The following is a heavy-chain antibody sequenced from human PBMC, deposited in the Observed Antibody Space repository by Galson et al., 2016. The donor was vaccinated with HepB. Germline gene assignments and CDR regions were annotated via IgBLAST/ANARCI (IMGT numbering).Heavy chain of an antibody. Sequence: SETLSLTCTVSGDSIDTSYWSWIRQPPGKGLEWLGYIYYTGITSYNPSLKSRVTISVDTSKDHFSLKLSSVTAADTAVYYCARDYGRPRGWAFDIWGQGTMVTVSS. CDR1: GDSIDTSY. CDR2: IYYTGIT. J-gene: IGHJ3*02. CDR3: ARDYGRPRGWAFDI. D-gene: IGHD3-10*01. V-gene: IGHV4-59*01.